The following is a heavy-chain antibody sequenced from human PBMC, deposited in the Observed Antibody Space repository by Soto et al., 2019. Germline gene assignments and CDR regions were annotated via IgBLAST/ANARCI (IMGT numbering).Heavy chain of an antibody. CDR1: GFTFSSYG. CDR2: ISYDGSNK. Sequence: QVQLVESGGGVVQPGRSLRLSCAASGFTFSSYGMHWVRQAPGKGLEWVAVISYDGSNKYYADSVKGRFTISRDNSKNTLYLQMNSLRAEDTAVYYCAKGGYYYDSSGYYSHWGQGTLVTVSS. V-gene: IGHV3-30*18. D-gene: IGHD3-22*01. CDR3: AKGGYYYDSSGYYSH. J-gene: IGHJ4*02.